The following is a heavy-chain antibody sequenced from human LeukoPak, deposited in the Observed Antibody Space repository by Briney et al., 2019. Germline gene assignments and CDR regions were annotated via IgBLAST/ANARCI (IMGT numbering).Heavy chain of an antibody. CDR1: RGTFSSYA. CDR3: PRETVVAATPYYFDY. V-gene: IGHV1-69*06. J-gene: IGHJ4*02. Sequence: ASVKVSCKASRGTFSSYAISWGRQTPGQGLWWMGGIFPIFGAANYAQKLQGRVTITADKSTSTAYMKLTSLKSEETAGYYWPRETVVAATPYYFDYWGQETLVTVSS. D-gene: IGHD2-15*01. CDR2: IFPIFGAA.